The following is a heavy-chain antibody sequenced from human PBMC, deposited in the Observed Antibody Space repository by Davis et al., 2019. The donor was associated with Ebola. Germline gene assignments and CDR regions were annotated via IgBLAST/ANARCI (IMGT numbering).Heavy chain of an antibody. V-gene: IGHV4-34*01. CDR1: GGSFSGYY. J-gene: IGHJ4*02. CDR3: ARPTTGSDNSGFYYFDY. CDR2: INHSGST. D-gene: IGHD3-22*01. Sequence: MPGGSLRLSCAVYGGSFSGYYWSWIRQPPGKGLEWIGEINHSGSTNYNPSLKSRVTISVDTSKNQFSLKLSSVTAADTAVYYCARPTTGSDNSGFYYFDYWGQGTLVTVSS.